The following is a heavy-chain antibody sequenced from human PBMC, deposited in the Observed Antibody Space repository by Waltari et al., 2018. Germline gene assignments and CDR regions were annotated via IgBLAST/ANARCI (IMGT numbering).Heavy chain of an antibody. CDR1: GGSLIRGDYR. CDR2: IRTRGSTT. D-gene: IGHD3-10*01. Sequence: QLQLQESGPGLVTPSQTLSLICIYSGGSLIRGDYRWGWVRDPAGKGLEWIGQIRTRGSTTTYNPSLKSRVTVSMDSSRNQFSLNLSSVTAADTAVYYCEGGAVDFGDFQHWGQGTLVTVSS. CDR3: EGGAVDFGDFQH. J-gene: IGHJ1*01. V-gene: IGHV4-61*02.